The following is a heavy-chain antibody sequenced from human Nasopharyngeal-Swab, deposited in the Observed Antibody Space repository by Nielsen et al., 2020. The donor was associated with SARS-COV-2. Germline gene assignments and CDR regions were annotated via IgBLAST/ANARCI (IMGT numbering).Heavy chain of an antibody. CDR1: GGSISSSGYY. CDR2: INHSGST. D-gene: IGHD3-3*01. V-gene: IGHV4-39*07. J-gene: IGHJ3*02. CDR3: ARTVLKTIFGVVIAHDAFDI. Sequence: SETLSLTCTVSGGSISSSGYYWSWIRQPPGKGLEWIGEINHSGSTNYNPSLKSRVTISVDTSKNQFSLKLSSVTAADTAVYYCARTVLKTIFGVVIAHDAFDIWGQGTMVTVSS.